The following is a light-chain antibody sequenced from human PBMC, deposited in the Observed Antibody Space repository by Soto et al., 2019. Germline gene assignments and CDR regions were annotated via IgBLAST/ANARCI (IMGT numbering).Light chain of an antibody. CDR2: DAS. V-gene: IGKV3-11*01. CDR1: QSVSSY. J-gene: IGKJ1*01. Sequence: EIVLTQSPATLSLSPWERATLSCRASQSVSSYLAWYQQKPGQAPRLLIYDASSRATGIPDRFSGGGSGTEFTLTISSLQPDDFATYYCQHYNSYSEAFGQGTKVDIK. CDR3: QHYNSYSEA.